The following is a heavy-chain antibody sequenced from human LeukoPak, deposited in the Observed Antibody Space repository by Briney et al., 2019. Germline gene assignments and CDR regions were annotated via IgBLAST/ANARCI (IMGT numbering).Heavy chain of an antibody. CDR2: INAGNGNT. D-gene: IGHD6-13*01. J-gene: IGHJ4*02. CDR1: GYTFTSYG. Sequence: ASVKVSCKASGYTFTSYGMHWVRQAPGQRLEWMGWINAGNGNTKNSQKFQGRVTISRDTSASTAFMELSSLRSEDTAVYYCARGLRGQQLVGGWGQGTLVTVSS. CDR3: ARGLRGQQLVGG. V-gene: IGHV1-3*01.